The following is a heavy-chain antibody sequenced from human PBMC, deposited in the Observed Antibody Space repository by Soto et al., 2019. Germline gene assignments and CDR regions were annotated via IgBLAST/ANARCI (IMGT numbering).Heavy chain of an antibody. V-gene: IGHV4-31*03. CDR3: ARGVREWFDP. J-gene: IGHJ5*02. Sequence: KPSETLSLTCTVSGGSISSGSYYWSWIRQHPGKGLEWIGYMFYSGSSYYNPSLMSRVTISVDTSKNQFSLTLSSVTAADTAVYYCARGVREWFDPWGQGTLVTVSS. CDR2: MFYSGSS. CDR1: GGSISSGSYY. D-gene: IGHD3-16*01.